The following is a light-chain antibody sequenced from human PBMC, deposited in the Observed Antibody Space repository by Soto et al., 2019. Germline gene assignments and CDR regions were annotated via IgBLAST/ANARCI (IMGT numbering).Light chain of an antibody. V-gene: IGLV1-40*01. Sequence: QSVLTQPPSVSRAPGQRVTISCTGSSSNIGAGYDVHWYQQLPGTAPKLLIYGNSNRPSGVPDRFSGSKSGTSASLAITGLQAEDEADYYCQSYDSSLSAGVFGGGTKLTVL. CDR2: GNS. CDR3: QSYDSSLSAGV. J-gene: IGLJ3*02. CDR1: SSNIGAGYD.